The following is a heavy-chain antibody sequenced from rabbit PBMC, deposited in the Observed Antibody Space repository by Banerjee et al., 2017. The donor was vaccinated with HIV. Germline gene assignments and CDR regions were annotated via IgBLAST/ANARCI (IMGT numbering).Heavy chain of an antibody. CDR3: ARAGYANDAVLDAFDP. Sequence: QEQLEESGGDLVKPEGSLTLTCTASRFSFSSSSSMCWVRQAPGKGLEWIACIDTGSSGSTYYPNWAKGRFTISPTSSTTVTLQMTSLTVADTATYFCARAGYANDAVLDAFDPWGPGTLVTVS. CDR1: RFSFSSSSS. V-gene: IGHV1S45*01. J-gene: IGHJ2*01. D-gene: IGHD6-1*01. CDR2: IDTGSSGST.